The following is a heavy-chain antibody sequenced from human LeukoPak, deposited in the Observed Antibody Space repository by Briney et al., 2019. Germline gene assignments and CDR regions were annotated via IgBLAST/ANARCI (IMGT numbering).Heavy chain of an antibody. CDR2: IHPSGSST. J-gene: IGHJ4*02. D-gene: IGHD5-18*01. CDR3: ARRDMDTAMVTNYLDH. V-gene: IGHV1-46*01. CDR1: VYTFTHNY. Sequence: ASVKISRKASVYTFTHNYMHWVRQAPGQGLEWMGVIHPSGSSTNYAQKFQGRVTMTKDTSESTVYIELSSLRSEDTAVYYCARRDMDTAMVTNYLDHWGQGTLVTVST.